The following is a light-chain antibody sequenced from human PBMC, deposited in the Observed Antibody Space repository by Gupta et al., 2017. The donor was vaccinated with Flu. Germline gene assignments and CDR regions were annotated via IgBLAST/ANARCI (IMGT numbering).Light chain of an antibody. CDR1: QSILYSSNNKNY. Sequence: DIVMTQSPDSLAVSLDERATINCKSSQSILYSSNNKNYLAWFQQKPGQPPKLLISWASSRESGVPDRFSGSGSGTDFTLTISRLQAEDVAVYYCQQDDTTPHTFGQGTKMDIK. CDR2: WAS. J-gene: IGKJ2*01. V-gene: IGKV4-1*01. CDR3: QQDDTTPHT.